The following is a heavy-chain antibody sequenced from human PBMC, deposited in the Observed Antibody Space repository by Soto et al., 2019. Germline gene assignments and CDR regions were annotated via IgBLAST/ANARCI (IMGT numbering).Heavy chain of an antibody. D-gene: IGHD2-21*01. Sequence: QVQLQQWGAGLLKPSEPLSLTCAVYGGSFSGYYWTWIRRPPRTGVEWIGEIKHSVSTNYIHSFKKRLTLSVYTSKNQFSLKLYCGTAADSSLYCCARVKIASLLDYWGHGTPVTLFS. CDR3: ARVKIASLLDY. CDR2: IKHSVST. V-gene: IGHV4-34*01. CDR1: GGSFSGYY. J-gene: IGHJ4*01.